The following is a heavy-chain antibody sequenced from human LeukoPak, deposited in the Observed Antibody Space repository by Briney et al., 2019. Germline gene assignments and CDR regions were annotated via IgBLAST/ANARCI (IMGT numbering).Heavy chain of an antibody. CDR3: ARGEARLFYAFDY. D-gene: IGHD3-3*01. V-gene: IGHV1-69*05. CDR2: LIPIFGTA. Sequence: ASVKVSCKASGGTFSSYAISWVRQAPGQGLEWMGGLIPIFGTANYAQKFQGRVTITTDESTSTAYMELSSLRSEDTAVYYCARGEARLFYAFDYWGQGTLVTVSS. CDR1: GGTFSSYA. J-gene: IGHJ4*02.